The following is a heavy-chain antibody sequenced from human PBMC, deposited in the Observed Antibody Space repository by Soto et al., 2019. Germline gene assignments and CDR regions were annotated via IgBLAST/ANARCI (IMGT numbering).Heavy chain of an antibody. V-gene: IGHV1-69*13. D-gene: IGHD6-13*01. CDR2: IIPIFGTA. J-gene: IGHJ4*02. CDR1: GYTFTSYG. Sequence: GASVKVSCKASGYTFTSYGISWVRQAPGQGLEWMGGIIPIFGTANYAQKFQGRVTITADESTSTAYMELSSLRSEDTAVYYCARDRKTGYSSSWYPIYFDYWGQGTLVTVSS. CDR3: ARDRKTGYSSSWYPIYFDY.